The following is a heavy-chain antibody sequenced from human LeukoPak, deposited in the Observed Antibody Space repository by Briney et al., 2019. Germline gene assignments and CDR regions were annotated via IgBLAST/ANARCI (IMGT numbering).Heavy chain of an antibody. Sequence: ASVKVSCKASGNTFSTYYMHWVRHAPGQGHEWVGVINPSGATTTYAQKFQGRVTMTRDTSTSTVYMELSSLRIEDTAMYYCSRDLGGSYNDYWGQGTMVTVSS. D-gene: IGHD1-26*01. CDR1: GNTFSTYY. CDR3: SRDLGGSYNDY. CDR2: INPSGATT. J-gene: IGHJ4*02. V-gene: IGHV1-46*01.